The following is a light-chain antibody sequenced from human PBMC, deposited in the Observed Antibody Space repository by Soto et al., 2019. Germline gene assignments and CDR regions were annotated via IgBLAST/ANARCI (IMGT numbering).Light chain of an antibody. CDR3: SSYTAINTVT. V-gene: IGLV2-14*01. CDR1: SSDVGGYNY. J-gene: IGLJ2*01. Sequence: QSALTQPASVSGSPGQSITISCTGTSSDVGGYNYVSWYQQHPGKGPKLMIYEVTNWPSGVSFRFSGSKSGNTASLTISGLQAEDEADYYCSSYTAINTVTFGGGTKVTVL. CDR2: EVT.